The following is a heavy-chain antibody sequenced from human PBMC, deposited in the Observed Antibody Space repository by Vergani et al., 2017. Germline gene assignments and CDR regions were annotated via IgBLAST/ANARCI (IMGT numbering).Heavy chain of an antibody. J-gene: IGHJ4*02. CDR2: ITYNGGRT. CDR1: GFTFSRYA. Sequence: EVQLLESGGGLVQPGGSLTLSCAASGFTFSRYAMAWVRQAPGKGLEWVSTITYNGGRTYYADSVTGRFTISRDNSKNTLFLQVKTLRAEDTGVYYCAKDDNIRGDLHDWGQGTLVAVSS. D-gene: IGHD3-16*01. CDR3: AKDDNIRGDLHD. V-gene: IGHV3-23*01.